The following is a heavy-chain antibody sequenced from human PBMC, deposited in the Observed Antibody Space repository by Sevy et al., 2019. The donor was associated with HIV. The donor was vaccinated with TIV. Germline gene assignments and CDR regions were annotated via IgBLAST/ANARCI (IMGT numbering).Heavy chain of an antibody. CDR2: ISAYNGNT. CDR1: GYTFTSYG. CDR3: ARDMEIAARQGYYYYGMDV. V-gene: IGHV1-18*01. J-gene: IGHJ6*02. D-gene: IGHD6-6*01. Sequence: ASVKVSCKASGYTFTSYGISWVRQAPGQGLEWMGWISAYNGNTNYAQKLQGRVTMTTDTSTSTAYMELRSLRSDDTAVYYCARDMEIAARQGYYYYGMDVWGQGTTVTVSS.